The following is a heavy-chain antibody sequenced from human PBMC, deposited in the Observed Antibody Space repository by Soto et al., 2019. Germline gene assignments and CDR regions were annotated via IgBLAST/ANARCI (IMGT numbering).Heavy chain of an antibody. D-gene: IGHD1-26*01. J-gene: IGHJ4*02. CDR3: GRDRGGGTYDY. V-gene: IGHV3-7*05. Sequence: EVQLVESGGGLVQPGGSLRLSCAASGFIFSRYWMSWVRQAPGKGLEWVAKIKEDGSAKYYVDSVKGRFTISRDNAGNSLDLQMNSLRADDTAVYYCGRDRGGGTYDYWGQGTLVTVSS. CDR2: IKEDGSAK. CDR1: GFIFSRYW.